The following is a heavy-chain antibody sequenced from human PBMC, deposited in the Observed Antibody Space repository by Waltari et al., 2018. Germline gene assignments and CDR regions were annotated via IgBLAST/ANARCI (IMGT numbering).Heavy chain of an antibody. V-gene: IGHV1-24*01. J-gene: IGHJ1*01. CDR1: GYTLTELS. CDR3: ATDLRGIVGATIGYFQH. Sequence: QVQLVQSGAEVKKPGASVKVSCKVSGYTLTELSMHWVRQAPGKGLEWMGGVDPEYGETIYAQKFQGRGTMTEDTSTDTAYMELSSLRSEDTAVYYCATDLRGIVGATIGYFQHGGQGTLVTVSS. D-gene: IGHD1-26*01. CDR2: VDPEYGET.